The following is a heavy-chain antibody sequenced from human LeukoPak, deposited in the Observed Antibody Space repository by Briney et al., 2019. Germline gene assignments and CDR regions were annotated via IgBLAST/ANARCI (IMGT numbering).Heavy chain of an antibody. D-gene: IGHD1-1*01. CDR2: ISPASDNI. J-gene: IGHJ4*02. V-gene: IGHV3-48*04. CDR3: AKKTPGIWYLDD. CDR1: GFTFSSYS. Sequence: GGSLRLSCAASGFTFSSYSMTWVRQAPGKGLEWVSYISPASDNICYADSVKGRFTISRDNAKNSLYLQMSSLRAEDTALYYCAKKTPGIWYLDDWGQGTLVTVSS.